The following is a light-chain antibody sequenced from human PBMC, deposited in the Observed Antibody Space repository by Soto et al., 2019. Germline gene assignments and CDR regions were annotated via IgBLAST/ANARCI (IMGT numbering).Light chain of an antibody. CDR2: DVT. CDR3: CSYAGKYTFL. J-gene: IGLJ2*01. Sequence: QSVLTQPRSVSGSPGQSVTISCTGTSSDVGGYTYVSWYQQNAGKPPKLMIYDVTKRPSGVPDRFSGSKSGNTASLTIYGLPAEDESDYYCCSYAGKYTFLFGAGTKVTVL. V-gene: IGLV2-11*01. CDR1: SSDVGGYTY.